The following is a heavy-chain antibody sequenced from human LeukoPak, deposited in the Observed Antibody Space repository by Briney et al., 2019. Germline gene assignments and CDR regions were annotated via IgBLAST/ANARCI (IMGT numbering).Heavy chain of an antibody. CDR2: IKSKTDGGTT. CDR1: GFTFSNAW. J-gene: IGHJ3*02. CDR3: TTEAQYYYDSSGYPLGAFDI. V-gene: IGHV3-15*01. Sequence: GGSLRLSCAASGFTFSNAWMSWVRQAPGKGLEWVGRIKSKTDGGTTDYAAPVKGRFTISRDDSKNTLYLQMNSLKTEDTAVYYCTTEAQYYYDSSGYPLGAFDIWGQGTMVTVSS. D-gene: IGHD3-22*01.